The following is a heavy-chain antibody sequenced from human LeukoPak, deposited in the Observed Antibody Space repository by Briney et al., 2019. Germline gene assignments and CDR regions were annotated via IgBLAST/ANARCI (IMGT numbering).Heavy chain of an antibody. V-gene: IGHV1-69*04. CDR3: ARDLRVSRAAAGPKYYFDY. J-gene: IGHJ4*02. CDR1: GGTFSSYA. CDR2: IIPILGIA. Sequence: SVKVSCKASGGTFSSYAISWVRQAPGQGLEWMGRIIPILGIANYAQKFQGRVTITADKSTSTAYMELSSLRSEDTAVYYCARDLRVSRAAAGPKYYFDYWGQGTLVTVSS. D-gene: IGHD6-13*01.